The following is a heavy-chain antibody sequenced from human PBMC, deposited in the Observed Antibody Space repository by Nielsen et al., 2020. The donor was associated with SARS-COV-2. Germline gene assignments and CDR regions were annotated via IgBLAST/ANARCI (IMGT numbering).Heavy chain of an antibody. V-gene: IGHV3-23*01. CDR1: GFTFSSYA. CDR2: ISGSGGST. D-gene: IGHD6-13*01. Sequence: GESLKISCAASGFTFSSYAMSWVRQAPGKGLEWVSAISGSGGSTYYADSVKGRFTISRDNSKNTLYLQMNSLRAEDTAVYYCAKEGVSIAAAGTVDYWGQGTLVTVSS. CDR3: AKEGVSIAAAGTVDY. J-gene: IGHJ4*02.